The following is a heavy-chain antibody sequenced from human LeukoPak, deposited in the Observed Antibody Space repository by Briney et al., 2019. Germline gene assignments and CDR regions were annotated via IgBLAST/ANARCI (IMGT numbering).Heavy chain of an antibody. V-gene: IGHV4-34*01. Sequence: PSETLSLTCAVYGGSFSGYYWSWIRQPPGKGLEWIGEINHSGSSNHNPSLKSRVTISVDTSKNQFSLKLSSVTAADTAVYYCARAPYYDFWSVYYRDFDIWGRGTMVTVSS. CDR1: GGSFSGYY. CDR3: ARAPYYDFWSVYYRDFDI. J-gene: IGHJ3*02. CDR2: INHSGSS. D-gene: IGHD3-3*01.